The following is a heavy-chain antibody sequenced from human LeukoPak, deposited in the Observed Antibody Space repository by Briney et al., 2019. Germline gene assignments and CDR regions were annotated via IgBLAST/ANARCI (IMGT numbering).Heavy chain of an antibody. CDR1: GFTFSTYS. Sequence: GGSLRLSCAASGFTFSTYSMNWVRQAPGKGLEWVSSISSSSTYIYYAGSVKGRFTISRDNAKNSVYLQMNGLRAEDTAVYYCAGEYSSGWGFNYWGQGTLVTVSS. CDR3: AGEYSSGWGFNY. CDR2: ISSSSTYI. D-gene: IGHD6-19*01. J-gene: IGHJ4*02. V-gene: IGHV3-21*01.